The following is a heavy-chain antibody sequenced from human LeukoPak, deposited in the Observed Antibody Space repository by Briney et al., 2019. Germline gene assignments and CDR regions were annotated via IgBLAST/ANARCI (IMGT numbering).Heavy chain of an antibody. CDR2: IYYSGST. J-gene: IGHJ6*02. CDR1: GGSISSYY. V-gene: IGHV4-59*01. CDR3: ARGGSGWYAYYYYGMDV. D-gene: IGHD6-19*01. Sequence: SETLSLTCTVSGGSISSYYWSWIRQPPGKGLEWIGYIYYSGSTNYNPSLKSRVTISVDTSKTQFSLKLSSVTAADTAVYYCARGGSGWYAYYYYGMDVWGQGTTVTVSS.